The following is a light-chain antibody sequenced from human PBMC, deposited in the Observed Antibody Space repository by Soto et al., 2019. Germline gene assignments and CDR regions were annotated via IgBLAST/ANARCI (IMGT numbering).Light chain of an antibody. CDR1: QTISSW. Sequence: DIQMTQSPSTLSGSVGDRVTITCRASQTISSWLAWYQQKPGKAPKLLIYKASTLTRGVPSRFSGSGSGTEFTLTIHSLQPDDFATYYCQHYNSYSEAFGQGTTVELK. CDR2: KAS. CDR3: QHYNSYSEA. V-gene: IGKV1-5*03. J-gene: IGKJ1*01.